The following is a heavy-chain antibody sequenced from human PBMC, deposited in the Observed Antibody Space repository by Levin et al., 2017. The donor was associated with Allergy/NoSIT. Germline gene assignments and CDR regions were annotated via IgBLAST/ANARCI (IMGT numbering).Heavy chain of an antibody. CDR1: GFTFSNYD. J-gene: IGHJ4*02. V-gene: IGHV3-23*01. CDR2: FTSRGSST. Sequence: PGGSLRLSCAASGFTFSNYDMSWVRQAPWKGLDWVSTFTSRGSSTYYADSVKGRFTMSRDNSKNTLYLLMNSLGADDTAVYYCARDLGVHSSGWYADLDYWGQGTLVSVSS. CDR3: ARDLGVHSSGWYADLDY. D-gene: IGHD6-19*01.